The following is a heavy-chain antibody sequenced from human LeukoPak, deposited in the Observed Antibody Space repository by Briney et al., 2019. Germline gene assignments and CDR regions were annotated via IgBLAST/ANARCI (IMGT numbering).Heavy chain of an antibody. Sequence: ASVKVSCKASGYTFTSYGISWVRQAPGQGLEWMGWISAYNGNTNYAQKLQGRVTMTTDTSTSTAYMELRSLRSDDTAVYYCARERPGYCSSTSCYIPLIGGCYYYYMDVWGKGTTVTVSS. CDR2: ISAYNGNT. D-gene: IGHD2-2*02. J-gene: IGHJ6*03. CDR3: ARERPGYCSSTSCYIPLIGGCYYYYMDV. CDR1: GYTFTSYG. V-gene: IGHV1-18*01.